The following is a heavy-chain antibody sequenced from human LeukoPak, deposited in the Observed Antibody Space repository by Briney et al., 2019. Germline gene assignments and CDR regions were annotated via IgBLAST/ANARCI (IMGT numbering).Heavy chain of an antibody. CDR3: ATHRVGRLPYGFDY. J-gene: IGHJ4*02. CDR2: IDPRDAYT. Sequence: GDPRKIPGKGSGYSFISFSISWVRQMPGKGLEWMERIDPRDAYTNYRPSRLCPVTTSAVSSITTAYLQWSSLKASATAIYDCATHRVGRLPYGFDYWGQGSLVTVSS. V-gene: IGHV5-10-1*01. CDR1: GYSFISFS. D-gene: IGHD3/OR15-3a*01.